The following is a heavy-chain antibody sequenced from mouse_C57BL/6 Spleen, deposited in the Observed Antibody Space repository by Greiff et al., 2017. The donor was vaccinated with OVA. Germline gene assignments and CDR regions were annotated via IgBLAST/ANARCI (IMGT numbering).Heavy chain of an antibody. Sequence: EVQLVESGGGLVKPGGSLKLSCAASGFTFSDYGMHWVRQAPEKGLEWVAYISSGSSTIYYADTVKGRFTFSRDNAKNSLFLQMTSLRSEDTAMYYCARNYGSSYYYAMDYWGQGTSVTVSS. D-gene: IGHD1-1*01. CDR3: ARNYGSSYYYAMDY. CDR2: ISSGSSTI. J-gene: IGHJ4*01. V-gene: IGHV5-17*01. CDR1: GFTFSDYG.